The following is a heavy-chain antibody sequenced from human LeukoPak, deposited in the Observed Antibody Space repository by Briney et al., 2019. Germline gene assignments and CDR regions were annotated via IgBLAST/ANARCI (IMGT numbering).Heavy chain of an antibody. CDR1: GFTFSSYA. CDR2: ISGSGVST. D-gene: IGHD3-10*01. J-gene: IGHJ3*02. Sequence: PGGSLRLSCAASGFTFSSYAMGWVRQAPGKGLEWVSAISGSGVSTYYADSVKGRFIISRDNSKNTLYLQMNILRAEDTAMYHRAKDPRNYGSGTDAFDIWGQGTMVTVSS. CDR3: AKDPRNYGSGTDAFDI. V-gene: IGHV3-23*01.